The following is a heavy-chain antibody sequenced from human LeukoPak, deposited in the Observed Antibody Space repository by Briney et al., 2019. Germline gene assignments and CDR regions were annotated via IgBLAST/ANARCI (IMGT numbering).Heavy chain of an antibody. V-gene: IGHV3-7*01. CDR1: GLTFTDFW. D-gene: IGHD2-2*01. J-gene: IGHJ4*02. CDR2: INPDGNEK. Sequence: GGSLRVSCAASGLTFTDFWMNWVRLTPGRGLEWLANINPDGNEKYYVDSVKGRFAISRDNAKNEVYLEMNSLRAEDTGVYYCSGRDSSRSPRAYWGQGTLVSVSS. CDR3: SGRDSSRSPRAY.